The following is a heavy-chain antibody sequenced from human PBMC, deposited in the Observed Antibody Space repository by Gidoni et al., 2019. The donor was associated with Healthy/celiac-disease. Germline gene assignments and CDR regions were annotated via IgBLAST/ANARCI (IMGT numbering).Heavy chain of an antibody. D-gene: IGHD1-7*01. J-gene: IGHJ5*02. CDR2: INSGNGNT. CDR3: ALGGPNWNLGRDWFDP. V-gene: IGHV1-3*01. Sequence: QVQLVQSGAEVKTPGASVKVSCKASGYTFTSYAMHWVRQAPGQRLEWMGWINSGNGNTKYSQKFQGRVTTTRDTSASTAYMELSSLRSEDTAVYYCALGGPNWNLGRDWFDPWGQGTLVTVSS. CDR1: GYTFTSYA.